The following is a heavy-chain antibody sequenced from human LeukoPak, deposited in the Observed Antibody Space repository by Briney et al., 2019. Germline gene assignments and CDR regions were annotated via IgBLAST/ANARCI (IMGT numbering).Heavy chain of an antibody. D-gene: IGHD4-17*01. CDR1: RFTFSSYW. J-gene: IGHJ4*02. Sequence: GGSLRLSCAASRFTFSSYWMHWVRQAPGKGLVWVSRINSDGSSTSYADSVKGRFTISRDNAKNTLYLQMNSLRAEDTAVYYCARPNHYGDYYFDYWGQGTLVTVSS. CDR2: INSDGSST. V-gene: IGHV3-74*01. CDR3: ARPNHYGDYYFDY.